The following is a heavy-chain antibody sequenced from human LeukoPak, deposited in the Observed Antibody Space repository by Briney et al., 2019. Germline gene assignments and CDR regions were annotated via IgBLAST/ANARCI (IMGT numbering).Heavy chain of an antibody. V-gene: IGHV4-61*01. J-gene: IGHJ4*02. CDR1: GGFISSGSYY. D-gene: IGHD6-6*01. Sequence: PSETLSLTCTVSGGFISSGSYYWTWILQPPGKGLEWMGYIYYTGSANYNPSLESRVTISVDTSKSQFSLKLNSVTAADTAVYYCARDNLATLDSWGQGTLVTVSS. CDR2: IYYTGSA. CDR3: ARDNLATLDS.